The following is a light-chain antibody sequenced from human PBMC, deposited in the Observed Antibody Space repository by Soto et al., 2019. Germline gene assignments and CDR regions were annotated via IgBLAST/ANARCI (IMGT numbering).Light chain of an antibody. V-gene: IGKV3-15*01. CDR3: QQYNNWPPWDT. CDR1: QCVSCN. CDR2: GPS. Sequence: EIVMTQSPATQSVSPGERVTLSCRASQCVSCNFSWYQQNPGQAPRLLIYGPSTSATGIPARFSGSGSGTEFTLTISSLQSEDFAVYYGQQYNNWPPWDTVGQGTKLEIK. J-gene: IGKJ2*01.